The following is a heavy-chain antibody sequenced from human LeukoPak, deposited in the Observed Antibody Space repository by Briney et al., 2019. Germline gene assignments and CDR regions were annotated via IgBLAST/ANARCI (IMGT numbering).Heavy chain of an antibody. CDR1: GGSISIGGYY. Sequence: SQTLSLTCTVSGGSISIGGYYWSWIRQHPGKGLEWIGYIYYSGITYYNPSLKSRVTISVDTSKNQFSLYLSSVTAADTAVYYCARVTSGKFPDYWGQGTLVTVSS. V-gene: IGHV4-31*03. CDR2: IYYSGIT. D-gene: IGHD6-25*01. CDR3: ARVTSGKFPDY. J-gene: IGHJ4*02.